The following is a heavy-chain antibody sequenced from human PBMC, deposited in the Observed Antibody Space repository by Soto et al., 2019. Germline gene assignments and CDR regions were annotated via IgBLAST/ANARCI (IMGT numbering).Heavy chain of an antibody. D-gene: IGHD4-4*01. J-gene: IGHJ6*03. CDR2: IRSKAYGGRT. CDR1: GYTFGDYA. CDR3: TSGLSVTTRLWYSYYMDV. V-gene: IGHV3-49*03. Sequence: SMRLSCTASGYTFGDYAMSWFRQAPGKGLEWVGFIRSKAYGGRTEYAASVKGRFTISRDDSKTIASLQMNSLKTEDTAVYYCTSGLSVTTRLWYSYYMDVWGKGTTVTVSS.